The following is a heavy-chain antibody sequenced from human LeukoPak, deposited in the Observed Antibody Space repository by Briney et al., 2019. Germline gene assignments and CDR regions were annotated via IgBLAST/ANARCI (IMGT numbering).Heavy chain of an antibody. J-gene: IGHJ6*03. D-gene: IGHD1-26*01. V-gene: IGHV4-38-2*02. CDR3: ARERWDRGYYYYYMDV. CDR2: IYHSGST. CDR1: GYSISSGYY. Sequence: SETLSLTCTVSGYSISSGYYWDWIRQPPGKGLEWIGSIYHSGSTYYNSSLKSRVIISVDTSKNQFSLKLSSVTAADTAVYYCARERWDRGYYYYYMDVWGKGTTVTISS.